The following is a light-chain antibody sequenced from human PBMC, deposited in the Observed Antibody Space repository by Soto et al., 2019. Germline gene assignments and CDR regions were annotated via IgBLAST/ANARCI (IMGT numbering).Light chain of an antibody. CDR3: QQRSNWPPWT. CDR1: QSVSNY. V-gene: IGKV3-11*01. Sequence: EIVLTQSPATLSLSPGERATLSCRASQSVSNYLTWYQQKPGQAPRLLIYDASNRATGIPARFSGSGSGTDFTLTISSLEPADFAVYFCQQRSNWPPWTFGQGTKVEIK. J-gene: IGKJ1*01. CDR2: DAS.